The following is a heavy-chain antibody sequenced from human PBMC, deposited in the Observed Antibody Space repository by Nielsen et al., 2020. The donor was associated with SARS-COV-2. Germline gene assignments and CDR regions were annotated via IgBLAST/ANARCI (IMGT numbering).Heavy chain of an antibody. CDR2: INSDGSST. V-gene: IGHV3-74*01. CDR3: ARGTAAGDY. Sequence: GESLKISCAASGFTFSSYWMHWVRQAPGKGLVWVSRINSDGSSTSYADSVKGRFTISRDNAKNTLYLQMNSLRAEDTAVYYCARGTAAGDYWGQGTLVTVSS. J-gene: IGHJ4*02. D-gene: IGHD6-13*01. CDR1: GFTFSSYW.